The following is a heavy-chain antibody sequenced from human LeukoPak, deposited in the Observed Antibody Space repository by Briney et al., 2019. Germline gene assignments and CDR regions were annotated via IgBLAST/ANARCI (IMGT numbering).Heavy chain of an antibody. Sequence: GTSLRLSCAASTFTFRNYVMHWVRQAPGKGLEWVALISNDGSNKYYVDSVKGRFTISRDNSNNTLFLQMNSLRADDTAVYYCARDRATTFDSWGQGTLVTVSS. CDR2: ISNDGSNK. J-gene: IGHJ4*02. CDR3: ARDRATTFDS. D-gene: IGHD5-12*01. V-gene: IGHV3-30-3*01. CDR1: TFTFRNYV.